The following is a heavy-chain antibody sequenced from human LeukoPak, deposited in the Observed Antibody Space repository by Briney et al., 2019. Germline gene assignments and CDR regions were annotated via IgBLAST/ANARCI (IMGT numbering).Heavy chain of an antibody. CDR3: AGDLVSGYSPHDAFDI. V-gene: IGHV3-21*01. CDR1: GFTFSSYS. J-gene: IGHJ3*02. D-gene: IGHD3-22*01. CDR2: ISSSSSYI. Sequence: GGSLRLSCAASGFTFSSYSMNWVRQAPGKGLEWVSSISSSSSYIYYADSVKGRFTISRDNAKNSLYLQMNSLRAEDTAVYYCAGDLVSGYSPHDAFDIWGQGTMVTVSS.